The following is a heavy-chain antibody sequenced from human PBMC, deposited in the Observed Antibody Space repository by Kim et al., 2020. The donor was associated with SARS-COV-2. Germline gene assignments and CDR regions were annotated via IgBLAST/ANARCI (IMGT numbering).Heavy chain of an antibody. CDR1: GYTLTDYN. D-gene: IGHD4-17*01. V-gene: IGHV1-2*06. CDR2: ISPYSGAT. Sequence: ASVKVSCKASGYTLTDYNLHWVRQAPGQGLEWMGRISPYSGATNCAQKFQGRVTMTRATSISTAYMELSSLRSDDTAVYYCARGSGNDYGDYVGYWGQGTLVTVSS. J-gene: IGHJ4*02. CDR3: ARGSGNDYGDYVGY.